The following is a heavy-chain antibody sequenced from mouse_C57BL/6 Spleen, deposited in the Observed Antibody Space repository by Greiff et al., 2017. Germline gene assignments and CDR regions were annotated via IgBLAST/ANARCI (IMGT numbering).Heavy chain of an antibody. CDR3: ARGYYYGSRYYYAMDY. D-gene: IGHD1-1*01. Sequence: QVQLKQPGAELVKPGASVKLSCKASGYTFTSYWMQWVKQRPGQGLEWIGEIDPSDSYTNYNQKFKGKATLTVDTSSSTAYMQLSSLTSEDSAVYYGARGYYYGSRYYYAMDYWGQGTSVTVSS. CDR1: GYTFTSYW. CDR2: IDPSDSYT. V-gene: IGHV1-50*01. J-gene: IGHJ4*01.